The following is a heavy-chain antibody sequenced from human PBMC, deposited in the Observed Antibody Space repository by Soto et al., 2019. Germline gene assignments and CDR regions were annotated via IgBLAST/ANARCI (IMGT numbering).Heavy chain of an antibody. Sequence: EVQLEESGGGMVQPGGSLRLSCTVSGFTFRSYTMNWVRQAPGKGLEWVSYISSSSSDIYYADSVKGRFTISRDNAKNSIXXRXNXXRDEDPAVYYCSRDRIDGSGSYYKWSGYYYYGMDVWGQGTTVTVSS. J-gene: IGHJ6*02. D-gene: IGHD3-10*01. V-gene: IGHV3-48*02. CDR2: ISSSSSDI. CDR3: SRDRIDGSGSYYKWSGYYYYGMDV. CDR1: GFTFRSYT.